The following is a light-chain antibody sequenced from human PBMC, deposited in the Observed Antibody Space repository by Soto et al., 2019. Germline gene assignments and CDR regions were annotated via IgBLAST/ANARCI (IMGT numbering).Light chain of an antibody. Sequence: QSALTQPPSASGSPGQSVTISCTGTSSDIGGYNYVSWYQQHPGNGPKLMIYEVNKRPSGVPDRFSGSKSGNTASLTVAGLQAEDEADDYCSSYAGSNNYVFGTGTKLTVL. V-gene: IGLV2-8*01. CDR2: EVN. CDR1: SSDIGGYNY. J-gene: IGLJ1*01. CDR3: SSYAGSNNYV.